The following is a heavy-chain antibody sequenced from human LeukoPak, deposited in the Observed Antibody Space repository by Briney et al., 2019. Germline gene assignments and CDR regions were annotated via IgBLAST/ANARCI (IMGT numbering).Heavy chain of an antibody. Sequence: SETLSLTCTVSGGSISSSSYYWGWIRQPPGKGLEWIGSIYYSGSTYYNPSLKSRVTISVDTSKNQFSLKLSSVTAADTAVYYCARDPTMVRGVMLLAGAPDYWGQGTLVTVSS. D-gene: IGHD3-10*01. CDR2: IYYSGST. CDR3: ARDPTMVRGVMLLAGAPDY. J-gene: IGHJ4*02. V-gene: IGHV4-39*07. CDR1: GGSISSSSYY.